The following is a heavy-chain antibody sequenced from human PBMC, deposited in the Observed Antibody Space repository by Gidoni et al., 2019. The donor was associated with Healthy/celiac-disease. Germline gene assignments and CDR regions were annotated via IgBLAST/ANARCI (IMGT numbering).Heavy chain of an antibody. Sequence: EVQLVESGGGLVKSGGSLRLSCDASVFTFSNAWMSWVRQAPGKGLEWVGRIKSKTDGGTTDYAAPVKGRFTISRDDSKNTLYLQMNSLKTEDTAVYYCTTDPYYYDSSGYYYWGQGTLVTVSS. V-gene: IGHV3-15*01. D-gene: IGHD3-22*01. CDR1: VFTFSNAW. CDR2: IKSKTDGGTT. CDR3: TTDPYYYDSSGYYY. J-gene: IGHJ4*02.